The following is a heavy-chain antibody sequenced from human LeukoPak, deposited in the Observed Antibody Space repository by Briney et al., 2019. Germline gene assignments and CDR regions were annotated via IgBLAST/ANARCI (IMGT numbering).Heavy chain of an antibody. J-gene: IGHJ2*01. V-gene: IGHV1-18*01. CDR3: ARDLDWVFDL. D-gene: IGHD3-9*01. CDR2: ISTYNGNT. CDR1: GYTFTDYN. Sequence: GASVKVSCKASGYTFTDYNFSWVRQAPGQGLEWMGWISTYNGNTKYAQNLQGRVTMTTDTSTSTAHMELRSLRSDDTAVYYCARDLDWVFDLWGRGTLVTVPS.